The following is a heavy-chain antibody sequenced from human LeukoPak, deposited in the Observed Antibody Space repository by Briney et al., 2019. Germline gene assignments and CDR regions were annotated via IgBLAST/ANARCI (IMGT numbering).Heavy chain of an antibody. Sequence: GGSLRLSCTASGFTFGDYAMSWVRQAPGKGLEWVSFIRSKAYGGTTEYAASVKGRFTISRDDSKSIAFLQMNSLKTEDTAVCYCTRELGYCTNGVCYRAYYFDYWGQGTLVTVSS. CDR1: GFTFGDYA. D-gene: IGHD2-8*01. CDR3: TRELGYCTNGVCYRAYYFDY. J-gene: IGHJ4*02. V-gene: IGHV3-49*04. CDR2: IRSKAYGGTT.